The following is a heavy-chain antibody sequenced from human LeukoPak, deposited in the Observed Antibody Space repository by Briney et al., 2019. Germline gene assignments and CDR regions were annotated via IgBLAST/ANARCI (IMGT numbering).Heavy chain of an antibody. Sequence: GGSLRLSCAASGFTFSSYGMHWVRQAPGKGLEWVAFIRYDGSNKYYADSVKGRFTISRDNSKNTLYLQMNSLRAEDTAVYYCAKDFGDLWFGELYPSGYMDVWGKGTTVTVSS. J-gene: IGHJ6*03. CDR2: IRYDGSNK. V-gene: IGHV3-30*02. D-gene: IGHD3-10*01. CDR1: GFTFSSYG. CDR3: AKDFGDLWFGELYPSGYMDV.